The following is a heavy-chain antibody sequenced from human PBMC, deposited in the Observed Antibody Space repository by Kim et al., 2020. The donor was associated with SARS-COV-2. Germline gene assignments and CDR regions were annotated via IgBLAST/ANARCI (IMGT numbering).Heavy chain of an antibody. Sequence: GGSLRLSCAASGFTVSSNYMSWVRQAPGKGLEWVSVIYSGGSTYYADSVKGRFTISRDNSKNTLYLQMNSLRAEDTAVYYCVVTFPQPTYNWFDPWGQGTLVTVSS. J-gene: IGHJ5*02. D-gene: IGHD2-21*01. CDR1: GFTVSSNY. CDR3: VVTFPQPTYNWFDP. CDR2: IYSGGST. V-gene: IGHV3-53*01.